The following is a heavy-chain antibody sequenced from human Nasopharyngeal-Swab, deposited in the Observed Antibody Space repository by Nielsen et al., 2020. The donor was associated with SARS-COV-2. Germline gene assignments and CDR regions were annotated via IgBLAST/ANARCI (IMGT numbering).Heavy chain of an antibody. CDR3: AGGEPAAAGIY. Sequence: GVSLKISCAASGFTFSSYAMSWVRQAPGKGLEWVSAISGSGGSTYYADSVKGRFAISRDNSKNTLYLQMNSLRAEDTAVYYCAGGEPAAAGIYWGQGTLVTVSS. D-gene: IGHD6-13*01. J-gene: IGHJ4*02. V-gene: IGHV3-23*01. CDR2: ISGSGGST. CDR1: GFTFSSYA.